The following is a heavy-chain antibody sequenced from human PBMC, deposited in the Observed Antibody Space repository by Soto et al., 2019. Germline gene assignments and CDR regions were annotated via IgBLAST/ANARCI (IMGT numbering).Heavy chain of an antibody. V-gene: IGHV3-7*01. Sequence: PGGSLRLSCAASGFTFSSYWMSWLRQPPGKGLEWVANIKQDGSDKYYVDSVKGRFTISRDNAKNSLYLQMSSLRAEDTAVYYCARDFATHCSGSTCYPYAYWGQGALVTVSS. CDR2: IKQDGSDK. CDR3: ARDFATHCSGSTCYPYAY. J-gene: IGHJ4*02. CDR1: GFTFSSYW. D-gene: IGHD2-15*01.